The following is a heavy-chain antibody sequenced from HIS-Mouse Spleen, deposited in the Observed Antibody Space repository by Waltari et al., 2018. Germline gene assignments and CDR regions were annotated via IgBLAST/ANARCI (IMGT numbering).Heavy chain of an antibody. D-gene: IGHD1-1*01. CDR2: INPNSGGT. CDR3: ARAHPLELEYAFDI. CDR1: GYTFTGYY. V-gene: IGHV1-2*02. Sequence: QVQLVQSGAEVKKPGASVKVSCKASGYTFTGYYMHWVRQAPGQGLEWMGWINPNSGGTNYATKFQGRVTITRDTSISTAYMELSRLRSDDTAVYYCARAHPLELEYAFDIWGQGTMVTVSS. J-gene: IGHJ3*02.